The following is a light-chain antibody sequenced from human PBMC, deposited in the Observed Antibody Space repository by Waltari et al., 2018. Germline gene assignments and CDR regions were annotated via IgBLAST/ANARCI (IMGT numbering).Light chain of an antibody. CDR3: QHRTNWPQT. Sequence: EIVLTQSPPTLSLSPGEGATLSCRASQSVSSYLAWYQQKPGQAPSLLIYDTSSRATGIPARFSGSGSGTDFTLTISSLEPEDFAVYYCQHRTNWPQTFGPGTKLEI. V-gene: IGKV3-11*01. J-gene: IGKJ2*01. CDR1: QSVSSY. CDR2: DTS.